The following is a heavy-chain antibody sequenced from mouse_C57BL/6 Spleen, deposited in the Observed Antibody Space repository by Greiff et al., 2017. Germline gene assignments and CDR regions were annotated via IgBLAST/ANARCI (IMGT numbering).Heavy chain of an antibody. CDR2: IDPSDSYT. Sequence: VQLQQPGAELVKPGASVKLSCKASGYTFTSYWMPWVKQRPGQGLEWIGEIDPSDSYTNYHQQFKGKATLTVDTSSSTAYMQLSSLTSEDSAVYYCARCGNYPYAMDYWGQGTSVTVSS. V-gene: IGHV1-50*01. CDR1: GYTFTSYW. D-gene: IGHD2-1*01. J-gene: IGHJ4*01. CDR3: ARCGNYPYAMDY.